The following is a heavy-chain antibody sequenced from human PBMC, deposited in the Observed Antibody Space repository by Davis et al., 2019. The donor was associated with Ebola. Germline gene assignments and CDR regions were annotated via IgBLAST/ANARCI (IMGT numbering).Heavy chain of an antibody. V-gene: IGHV3-23*01. D-gene: IGHD6-19*01. Sequence: PGGSLRLSCAASGFTFSSYAMSWVRQAPGKGLEWVSAISVSGGSTYYADSVKGRFTISRDNSKNTLYLQMNSLRAEDTAVYHCAKEGEQWLVCGYWGQGTLVTVSS. CDR1: GFTFSSYA. CDR2: ISVSGGST. CDR3: AKEGEQWLVCGY. J-gene: IGHJ4*02.